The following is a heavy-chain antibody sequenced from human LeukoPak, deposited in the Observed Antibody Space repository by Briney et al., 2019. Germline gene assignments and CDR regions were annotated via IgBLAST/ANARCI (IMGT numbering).Heavy chain of an antibody. CDR1: GFSISSSA. V-gene: IGHV3-23*01. Sequence: PGGSLRLSYAASGFSISSSAMSWVRQAPGKGLEWVSAISGSGGNTFYADSVKGRFTISRDNSKNTLYLQMNSLRAEDTAVYYCVASRGVTRAKTEYWGQGTLVTVPS. CDR3: VASRGVTRAKTEY. D-gene: IGHD3-10*01. J-gene: IGHJ4*02. CDR2: ISGSGGNT.